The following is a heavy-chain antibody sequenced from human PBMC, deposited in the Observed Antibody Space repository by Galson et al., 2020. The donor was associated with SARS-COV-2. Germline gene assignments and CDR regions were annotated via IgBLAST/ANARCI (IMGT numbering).Heavy chain of an antibody. CDR2: IYYSGST. CDR1: CGSISSGGYY. V-gene: IGHV4-31*03. D-gene: IGHD3-3*01. Sequence: SETLSLTCTVSCGSISSGGYYWSWIRQHPGKGLEWIGYIYYSGSTYYNPSLKSRVTISVDTSKNQFSLKLSSVTAADTAVYYCARSFWSGYQYYYMDVWGKGTTVTVSS. J-gene: IGHJ6*03. CDR3: ARSFWSGYQYYYMDV.